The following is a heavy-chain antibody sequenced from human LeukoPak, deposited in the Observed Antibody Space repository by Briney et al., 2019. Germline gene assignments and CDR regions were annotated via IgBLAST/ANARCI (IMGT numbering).Heavy chain of an antibody. D-gene: IGHD3-3*01. CDR1: GFTFSSYW. Sequence: PGGSLRLSCAASGFTFSSYWMSWVRQAPGKGLEWVANIKQDGSEKYYVDSVKGRFTISRDNAKNSLYLQMNSLRAEDTAVNYCARVTKQDAFDIWGQGTMVTVSS. CDR2: IKQDGSEK. V-gene: IGHV3-7*01. J-gene: IGHJ3*02. CDR3: ARVTKQDAFDI.